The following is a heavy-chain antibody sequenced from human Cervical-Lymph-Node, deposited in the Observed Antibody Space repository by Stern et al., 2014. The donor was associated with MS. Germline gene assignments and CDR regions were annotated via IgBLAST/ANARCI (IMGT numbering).Heavy chain of an antibody. D-gene: IGHD6-19*01. V-gene: IGHV1-69*01. CDR3: AITDSAWDNPYHFYGMDV. J-gene: IGHJ6*02. CDR2: TIPISGKT. Sequence: QVQLGQSGAEVKKPGSSVKVSCKASGGTFNRNAFSWVRQAPGQGRARMGGTIPISGKTAYDQKFQTRVSLTSVESTGTSYMELRSLRSEDTSVFYCAITDSAWDNPYHFYGMDVWGQGTTVTVSS. CDR1: GGTFNRNA.